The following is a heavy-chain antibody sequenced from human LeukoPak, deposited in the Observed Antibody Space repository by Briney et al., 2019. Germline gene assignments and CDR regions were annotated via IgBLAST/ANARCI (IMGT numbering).Heavy chain of an antibody. J-gene: IGHJ4*02. CDR2: IRHDGSNT. Sequence: GGSLRLTCAASGFTFSSYGMHWVRQAPGKGLEWVAFIRHDGSNTYYAASVKGRFTISRDNSKNTLYLQLNSLRAEDTAVYYCAKDSLYSSSWGNFDYWGQGTLVTVSS. V-gene: IGHV3-30*02. CDR3: AKDSLYSSSWGNFDY. D-gene: IGHD6-13*01. CDR1: GFTFSSYG.